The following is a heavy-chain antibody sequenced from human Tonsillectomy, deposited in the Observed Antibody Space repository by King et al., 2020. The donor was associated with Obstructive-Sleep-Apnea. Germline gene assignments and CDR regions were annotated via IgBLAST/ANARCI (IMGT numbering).Heavy chain of an antibody. CDR3: ARHRRDGYNFDY. V-gene: IGHV3-74*01. CDR2: INTDGIST. CDR1: GFTFNNHW. D-gene: IGHD5-24*01. Sequence: VQLVESGGGLVQPGGSLRLSCAASGFTFNNHWMHWVRQTPGKGLVWVSRINTDGISTTYADSVKGRFTISRENAKNTLYLQMNSLRAEDTAVYYCARHRRDGYNFDYWGQGTLVTVSS. J-gene: IGHJ4*02.